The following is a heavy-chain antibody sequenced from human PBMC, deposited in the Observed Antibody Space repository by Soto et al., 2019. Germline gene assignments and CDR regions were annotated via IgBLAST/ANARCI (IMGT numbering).Heavy chain of an antibody. CDR3: ARDLVLAIVPAAIHNWFDP. V-gene: IGHV1-18*01. CDR2: ISAYSGNT. D-gene: IGHD2-2*02. J-gene: IGHJ5*02. CDR1: GYTFTSYG. Sequence: GASVKVSCKASGYTFTSYGISWVRQAPGQGLEWMGWISAYSGNTNYAQKLQGRVTMTTDTSTSTAYMELRSLRSDDTAVYYCARDLVLAIVPAAIHNWFDPWGQGTLVTVSS.